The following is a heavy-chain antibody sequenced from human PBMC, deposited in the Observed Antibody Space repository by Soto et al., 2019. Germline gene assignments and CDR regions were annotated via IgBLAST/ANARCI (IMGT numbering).Heavy chain of an antibody. CDR2: IYYSGNT. V-gene: IGHV4-39*01. D-gene: IGHD6-19*01. CDR3: ARLLGGWYLDY. Sequence: QLQLQESGPGLVKPSETLSLTCTVSGGSISSSSYYWGWIRQPPGKGLEWIGSIYYSGNTYYNQSLKSRVTISVDTSKNQFSLRLNSVIAADTAVYYCARLLGGWYLDYWGQGTLVTVSS. CDR1: GGSISSSSYY. J-gene: IGHJ4*02.